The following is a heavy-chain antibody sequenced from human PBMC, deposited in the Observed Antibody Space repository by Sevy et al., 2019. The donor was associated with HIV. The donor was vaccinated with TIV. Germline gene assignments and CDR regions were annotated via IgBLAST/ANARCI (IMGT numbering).Heavy chain of an antibody. Sequence: GGSLRLSCEASGFTLSSYTMNWVRQSPEKGLEWVATFDRTDITHYADSVKGRFINSRDTAKNSLFLQMNSLRDDDTAMYFCVRDERAIASHFDYWGRGTLVTVSS. J-gene: IGHJ4*02. D-gene: IGHD2-21*01. CDR3: VRDERAIASHFDY. V-gene: IGHV3-48*02. CDR2: FDRTDIT. CDR1: GFTLSSYT.